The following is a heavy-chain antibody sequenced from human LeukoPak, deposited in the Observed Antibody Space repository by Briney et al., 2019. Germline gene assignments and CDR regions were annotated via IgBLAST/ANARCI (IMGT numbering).Heavy chain of an antibody. CDR3: ARTFIAAAAFDY. Sequence: GGSLRLSCAASGFTFSDYYMSWIRQAPGKGLEWVSYISSSGSTIYYADSVKGRFTISRDNSKNTLYLQMNSLRAEDTAVYYCARTFIAAAAFDYWGQGTLVTVSS. D-gene: IGHD6-13*01. J-gene: IGHJ4*02. CDR2: ISSSGSTI. CDR1: GFTFSDYY. V-gene: IGHV3-11*04.